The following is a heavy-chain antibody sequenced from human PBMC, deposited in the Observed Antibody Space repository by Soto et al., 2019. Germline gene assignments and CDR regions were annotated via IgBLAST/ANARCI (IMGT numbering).Heavy chain of an antibody. V-gene: IGHV4-34*01. J-gene: IGHJ6*02. Sequence: AETLTLTCAVYGGSFSGYYWSWIRQPPGKGLEWIGEINHSGSTNYNPSLKSRVTISVDTSKNQFSLKLSSVTAADTAVYYCARGWDYGMDVWGQGTTVTVSS. CDR1: GGSFSGYY. CDR2: INHSGST. D-gene: IGHD1-26*01. CDR3: ARGWDYGMDV.